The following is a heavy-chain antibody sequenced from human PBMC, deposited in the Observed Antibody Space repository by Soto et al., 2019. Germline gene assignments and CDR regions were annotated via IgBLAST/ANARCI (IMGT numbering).Heavy chain of an antibody. V-gene: IGHV3-74*01. CDR1: GLTFSSYW. CDR3: ASYYGSGIYHPKY. CDR2: INSDGRST. Sequence: EVQLVESGGGLVQPGWSLRLSCAASGLTFSSYWMQWVRQAPGKGLVWVSRINSDGRSTSYADSVKGRFTISRDNAKNTLYLQMNSLRAEDTAVYYCASYYGSGIYHPKYWGQGTLVTVAS. J-gene: IGHJ4*02. D-gene: IGHD3-10*01.